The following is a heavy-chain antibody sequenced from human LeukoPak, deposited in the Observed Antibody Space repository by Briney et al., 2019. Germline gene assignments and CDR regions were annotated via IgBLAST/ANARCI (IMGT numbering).Heavy chain of an antibody. CDR1: GDSISSSNCY. CDR2: IYFSGGT. J-gene: IGHJ4*02. V-gene: IGHV4-39*02. CDR3: ARDRPGSYFDY. Sequence: PSETLSLTCTVSGDSISSSNCYWGWIRQPPGKGLEWIGSIYFSGGTYYNASLKSRVTISVDTSKNQFSLKLSSVTAADTAVYYCARDRPGSYFDYWGQGTLVTVSS.